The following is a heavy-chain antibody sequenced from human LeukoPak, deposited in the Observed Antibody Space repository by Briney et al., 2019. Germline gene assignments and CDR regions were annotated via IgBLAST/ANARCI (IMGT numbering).Heavy chain of an antibody. D-gene: IGHD7-27*01. Sequence: TGGSLRLSCAASGFTSSSYSMNWVRQAPGKGLEWVSSIGSDSTYIYYTDSVKGRFTISRDNAKNSLYLQMNSLRAEDTAVYYCATGDGYWGQGTLVTVSS. CDR1: GFTSSSYS. CDR3: ATGDGY. J-gene: IGHJ4*02. CDR2: IGSDSTYI. V-gene: IGHV3-21*01.